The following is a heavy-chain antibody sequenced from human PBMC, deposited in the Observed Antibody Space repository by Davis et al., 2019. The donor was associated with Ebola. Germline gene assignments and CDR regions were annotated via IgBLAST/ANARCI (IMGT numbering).Heavy chain of an antibody. CDR1: GGTFSSYT. V-gene: IGHV1-69*02. CDR3: ATSSAYTSNWFASS. Sequence: SVTVSCQASGGTFSSYTISWVRQAPGQGLEWMGRIIPILAITNYAQKFQGRFTITAHKSTSTAYMELSSLRSEDTAVYYCATSSAYTSNWFASSWGQGTLVTVSS. CDR2: IIPILAIT. J-gene: IGHJ5*02. D-gene: IGHD6-13*01.